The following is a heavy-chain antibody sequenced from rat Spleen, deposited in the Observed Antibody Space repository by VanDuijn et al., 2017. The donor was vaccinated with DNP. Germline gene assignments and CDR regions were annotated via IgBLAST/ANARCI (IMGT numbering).Heavy chain of an antibody. V-gene: IGHV5-7*01. CDR1: GFIFSDYN. Sequence: EVQLVESGGGLVQPGRSLKLSCAASGFIFSDYNLAWVRQAPQKGLEWVATISYDDGSTYYRDSVKGRFTISRDNAKGTLYLQMDSLRSEDTATYYCARPDYWGQGVMVTVSS. J-gene: IGHJ2*01. CDR2: ISYDDGST. CDR3: ARPDY.